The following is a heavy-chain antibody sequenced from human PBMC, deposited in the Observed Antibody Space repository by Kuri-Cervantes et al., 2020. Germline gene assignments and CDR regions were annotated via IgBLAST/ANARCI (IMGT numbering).Heavy chain of an antibody. CDR2: IYYSGST. D-gene: IGHD6-13*01. J-gene: IGHJ6*02. CDR1: GGSISSSSYY. V-gene: IGHV4-39*07. Sequence: GSLRLSCTVSGGSISSSSYYWGWIRQPPGKGLEWIGSIYYSGSTYYNPSLKSRVTISVDTSKNQFSLKLSSVTAADTAVYYCASMLRYSSSWYQDYYYGMDVWGQGTTVTVSS. CDR3: ASMLRYSSSWYQDYYYGMDV.